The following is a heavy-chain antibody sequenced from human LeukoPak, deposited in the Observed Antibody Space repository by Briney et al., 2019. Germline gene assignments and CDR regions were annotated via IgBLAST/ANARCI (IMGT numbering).Heavy chain of an antibody. CDR1: GYTFTSYG. Sequence: ASVKVSCKASGYTFTSYGISWVRQAPGQGLEWMGWISAYNGNTNYAQKFQGRVTITADESTSTAYMELSSLRSEDTAVYYCARDRSGSYFDYWGQGTLVTVSS. CDR3: ARDRSGSYFDY. CDR2: ISAYNGNT. J-gene: IGHJ4*02. D-gene: IGHD1-26*01. V-gene: IGHV1-18*01.